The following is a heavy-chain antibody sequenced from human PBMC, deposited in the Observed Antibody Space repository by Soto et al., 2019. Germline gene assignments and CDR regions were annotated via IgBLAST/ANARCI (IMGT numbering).Heavy chain of an antibody. D-gene: IGHD3-10*01. Sequence: EVQLLESGGGLVQPGGSLRLSCTASGFTFSSYAMSWVRQAPGKGLEWVSAISGSGGSTYYADSVKGRFTISRDNSKNTLYLQMNSLRAEDTAVYYCAPHLWFGELYYWGQGTLVTVSS. V-gene: IGHV3-23*01. J-gene: IGHJ4*02. CDR2: ISGSGGST. CDR3: APHLWFGELYY. CDR1: GFTFSSYA.